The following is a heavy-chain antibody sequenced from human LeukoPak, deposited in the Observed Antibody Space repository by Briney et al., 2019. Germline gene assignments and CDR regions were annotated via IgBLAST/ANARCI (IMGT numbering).Heavy chain of an antibody. J-gene: IGHJ4*02. Sequence: PGGSLRLSCAASGFTLSSYSMDWVRQAPGKGLEWVSSISSKSTYIYYADSVKGRFTISRHNSKNTLYLQMNSLRAEDTAVYYCARAPEWLIFDYWGQGTLVTVSS. CDR1: GFTLSSYS. V-gene: IGHV3-21*04. D-gene: IGHD6-19*01. CDR3: ARAPEWLIFDY. CDR2: ISSKSTYI.